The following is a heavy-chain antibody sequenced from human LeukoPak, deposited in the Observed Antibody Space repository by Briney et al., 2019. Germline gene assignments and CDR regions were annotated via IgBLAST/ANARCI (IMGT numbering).Heavy chain of an antibody. D-gene: IGHD3-10*01. J-gene: IGHJ4*02. CDR2: ISGSGGST. Sequence: GGSLRLSCAASGFTFSSYAMSWVRQAPGKGLEWVSAISGSGGSTYYADSVKGRFTISRDNSKNTLYLQMNSLRAEDTAVYYCAKGYYYGSGSYIPFDYWGQGTLVTVSS. CDR3: AKGYYYGSGSYIPFDY. CDR1: GFTFSSYA. V-gene: IGHV3-23*01.